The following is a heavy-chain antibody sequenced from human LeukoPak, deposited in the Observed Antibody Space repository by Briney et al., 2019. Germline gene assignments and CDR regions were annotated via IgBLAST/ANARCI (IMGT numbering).Heavy chain of an antibody. D-gene: IGHD6-19*01. CDR3: ARDLKTSGWYGDFDY. CDR2: IFSGGST. V-gene: IGHV3-53*01. J-gene: IGHJ4*02. CDR1: GFTVSSNY. Sequence: GGSLRLSCVASGFTVSSNYMSWVRQAPGKGLEWVSAIFSGGSTFYADSVTGRFTISRDNSKNTVYLEMNSPRAEDTAAYYCARDLKTSGWYGDFDYWGQGTLVTVSS.